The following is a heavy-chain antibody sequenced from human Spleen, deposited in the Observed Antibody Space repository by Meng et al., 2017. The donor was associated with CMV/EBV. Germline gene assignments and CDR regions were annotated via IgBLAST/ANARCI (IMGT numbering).Heavy chain of an antibody. CDR1: GGSISSGDSY. V-gene: IGHV4-30-4*01. D-gene: IGHD2-15*01. Sequence: QESGPGLVKPSQTLSPTWSVSGGSISSGDSYWSWIRQPPGKGLEWIGYIYYSGSTYYNPSLRSRITISVDTSKNQFSLRLRSVTAADTAVYYCATSGSYTFDYWGQGTLVTVSS. CDR2: IYYSGST. J-gene: IGHJ4*02. CDR3: ATSGSYTFDY.